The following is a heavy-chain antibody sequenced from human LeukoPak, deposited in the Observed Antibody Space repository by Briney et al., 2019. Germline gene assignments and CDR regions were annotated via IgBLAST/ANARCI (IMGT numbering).Heavy chain of an antibody. CDR1: GFTFSSYS. D-gene: IGHD6-13*01. V-gene: IGHV3-21*01. CDR3: ARAPIAAAGQGQIDY. Sequence: PGGSLRLSCAASGFTFSSYSMNWVRQAPGKGLEWVSSISSSSSYIYYADSVKGRFTIPRDNAKNSLYLQMNSLRAEDTAVYYCARAPIAAAGQGQIDYWGQGTLVTVSS. CDR2: ISSSSSYI. J-gene: IGHJ4*02.